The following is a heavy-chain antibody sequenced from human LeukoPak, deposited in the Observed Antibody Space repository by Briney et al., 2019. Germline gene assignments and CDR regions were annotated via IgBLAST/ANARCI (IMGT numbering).Heavy chain of an antibody. D-gene: IGHD3-22*01. CDR2: INHSGST. Sequence: SETLSLTCAVYGGSFSGYYWSWIRQPPGKGLEWIGDINHSGSTNYNPSLKSRVTISVDTSKSQFSLKLSSVTAADTAVYYCARAYYDSSGYYNWFDPWGQGTLVTVSS. CDR3: ARAYYDSSGYYNWFDP. J-gene: IGHJ5*02. CDR1: GGSFSGYY. V-gene: IGHV4-34*01.